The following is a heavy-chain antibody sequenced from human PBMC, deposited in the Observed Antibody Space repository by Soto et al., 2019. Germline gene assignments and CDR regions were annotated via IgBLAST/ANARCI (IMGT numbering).Heavy chain of an antibody. CDR3: AKDDEDYYDSSGYYPADY. CDR1: GFTFSSYA. Sequence: GSLRLSCAASGFTFSSYAMSWVRQAPGKGLEWVSAISGSGGSTYYADSVKGRFTISRDNSKNTLYLQMNSLRAEDTAVYYCAKDDEDYYDSSGYYPADYWGQGTLVTVSS. CDR2: ISGSGGST. J-gene: IGHJ4*02. V-gene: IGHV3-23*01. D-gene: IGHD3-22*01.